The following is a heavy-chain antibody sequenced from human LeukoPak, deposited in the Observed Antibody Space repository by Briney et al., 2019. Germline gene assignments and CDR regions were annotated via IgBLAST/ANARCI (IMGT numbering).Heavy chain of an antibody. J-gene: IGHJ4*02. CDR1: GGSISSYY. CDR2: IYYSGST. CDR3: ASVDKLRFLEWLSKQHDY. D-gene: IGHD3-3*01. Sequence: SETLSLTCTVSGGSISSYYWSWIRQPPGKGLEWIGYIYYSGSTNYNPSLKSRVTISVDTSKNQFSLKLSSVTAADTAVYYCASVDKLRFLEWLSKQHDYWGQGTLVTVSS. V-gene: IGHV4-59*01.